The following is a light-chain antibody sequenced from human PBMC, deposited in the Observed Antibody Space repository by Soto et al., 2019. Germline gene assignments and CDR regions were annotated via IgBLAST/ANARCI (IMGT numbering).Light chain of an antibody. CDR2: DAS. Sequence: DIQMTQSPSTLSASVGDRVTITCRASQSISTWLAWYQQKPGNAPKLLIFDASNLESGVPSRFSGSGSGTEITLTIDCLQPDDFATYYCQQYNSDSRTFGQGAELDI. V-gene: IGKV1-5*01. J-gene: IGKJ1*01. CDR1: QSISTW. CDR3: QQYNSDSRT.